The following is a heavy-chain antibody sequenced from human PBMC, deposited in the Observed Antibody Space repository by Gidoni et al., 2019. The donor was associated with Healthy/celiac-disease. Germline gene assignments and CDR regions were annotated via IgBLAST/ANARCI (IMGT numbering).Heavy chain of an antibody. Sequence: EVQLVESGGGLVQPGGSLRLSCAASGFNFRSYWMRWVRQAPGKGVELVANIKQDGSEQYYVDSVKGRFTISRDNAKNSLYLQMNSLRAEDTAVYYCARDSSSGSSWYYYYGMDVWGQGTTVTVSS. CDR1: GFNFRSYW. CDR3: ARDSSSGSSWYYYYGMDV. D-gene: IGHD6-13*01. CDR2: IKQDGSEQ. J-gene: IGHJ6*02. V-gene: IGHV3-7*01.